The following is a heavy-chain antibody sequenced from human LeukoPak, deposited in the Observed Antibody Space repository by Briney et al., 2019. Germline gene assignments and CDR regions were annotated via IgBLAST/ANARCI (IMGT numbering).Heavy chain of an antibody. CDR2: IDPSDSYT. CDR1: GYNFTSYW. CDR3: ARLSYYYDSSGYYYYFDY. D-gene: IGHD3-22*01. Sequence: GESLKISCKGSGYNFTSYWISWVRQMPGKGLEWMGRIDPSDSYTNYSPSFQGHVTISADKSISTAYLQWSSLKASDTAMYYCARLSYYYDSSGYYYYFDYWGQGTLVTVSS. J-gene: IGHJ4*02. V-gene: IGHV5-10-1*01.